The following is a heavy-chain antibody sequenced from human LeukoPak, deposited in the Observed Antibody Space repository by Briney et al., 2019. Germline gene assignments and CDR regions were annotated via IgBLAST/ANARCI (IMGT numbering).Heavy chain of an antibody. CDR1: GGSISSYY. CDR3: ARGRTYGDYPGVNAFDI. Sequence: SETLSLTCTVSGGSISSYYWSWIRQPPGKGLEWIGYIYYSGSTNYDPSLKSRVTISVDTSKNQFSLKLSSVTAADTAVYYCARGRTYGDYPGVNAFDIWGQGTMVTVSS. J-gene: IGHJ3*02. D-gene: IGHD4-17*01. V-gene: IGHV4-59*12. CDR2: IYYSGST.